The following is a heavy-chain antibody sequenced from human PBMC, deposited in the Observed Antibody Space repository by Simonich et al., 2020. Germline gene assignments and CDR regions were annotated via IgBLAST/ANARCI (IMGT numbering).Heavy chain of an antibody. V-gene: IGHV1-18*01. D-gene: IGHD2-15*01. J-gene: IGHJ4*02. Sequence: QVQLVQSGAEVKKPGASGKVSCKASGYTFTSYGISWVRQAPGQGLEWMGWISAYNGNTNSAQKLQGRVTMTTDTSTSTAYMERRSLRSDDTAVYYCARASRGTWWYYYFDYWGQGTLVTVSS. CDR3: ARASRGTWWYYYFDY. CDR1: GYTFTSYG. CDR2: ISAYNGNT.